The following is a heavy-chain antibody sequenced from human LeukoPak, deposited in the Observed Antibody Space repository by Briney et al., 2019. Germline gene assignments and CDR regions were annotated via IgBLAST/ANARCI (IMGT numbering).Heavy chain of an antibody. CDR2: IYYSGST. Sequence: PSETLSLTCAVSGGSISSYYWSWIRQPPGKGLEWIGYIYYSGSTNYNPSLKSRVTISVDTSKNQFSLKLSSVTAADMAVYYCARQHSSGWTPYYFDYWGQGTLVTVSS. CDR3: ARQHSSGWTPYYFDY. D-gene: IGHD6-19*01. J-gene: IGHJ4*02. CDR1: GGSISSYY. V-gene: IGHV4-59*01.